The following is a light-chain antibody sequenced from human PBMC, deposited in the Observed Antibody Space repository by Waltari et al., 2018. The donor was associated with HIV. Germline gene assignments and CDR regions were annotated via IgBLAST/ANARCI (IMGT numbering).Light chain of an antibody. CDR3: QQYYTIEST. J-gene: IGKJ4*01. V-gene: IGKV4-1*01. CDR1: RTVYFNSNNQNY. CDR2: WAS. Sequence: DIVMTQSPDSLPVSLGERATMNCRSSRTVYFNSNNQNYLAWYQQKPGQSPKVLIYWASTRASGVPGRFSGSGSGTDFNLTISSLQADEVAVYYCQQYYTIESTFGGGTKVEIK.